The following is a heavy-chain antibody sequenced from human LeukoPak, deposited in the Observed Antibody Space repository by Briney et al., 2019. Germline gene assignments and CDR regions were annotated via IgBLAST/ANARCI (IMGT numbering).Heavy chain of an antibody. V-gene: IGHV3-23*01. CDR2: ISGSGGST. Sequence: GGSLRLSCAASGFTFSSYAMSWVRQAPGKGLEWVSAISGSGGSTYYADSAKGRFTISRDNSKNTLYLLMNGLRAEDTAVYYCAKVGRYSYAHDAFDIWGQGTMVTVSS. CDR3: AKVGRYSYAHDAFDI. J-gene: IGHJ3*02. D-gene: IGHD5-18*01. CDR1: GFTFSSYA.